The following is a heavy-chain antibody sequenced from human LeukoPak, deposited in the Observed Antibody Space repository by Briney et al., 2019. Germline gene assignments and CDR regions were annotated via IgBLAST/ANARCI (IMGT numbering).Heavy chain of an antibody. V-gene: IGHV3-49*04. CDR2: IRSKVYGGTT. D-gene: IGHD4-23*01. J-gene: IGHJ4*02. CDR1: GFTFSDYG. CDR3: TRDYGGFDY. Sequence: GGSLRLSCAASGFTFSDYGMTWVRQAPGKGLGWVGFIRSKVYGGTTEYAASVKGRFIISRDDSKSIAYLQMNSLETEDTAVYYCTRDYGGFDYWGQGTLVTVSS.